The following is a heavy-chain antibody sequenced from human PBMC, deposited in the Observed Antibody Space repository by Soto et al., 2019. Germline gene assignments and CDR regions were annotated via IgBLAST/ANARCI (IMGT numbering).Heavy chain of an antibody. CDR2: IYHSGST. CDR1: GGSISSRHW. CDR3: AISPHGSGWRQNYVDY. D-gene: IGHD6-19*01. V-gene: IGHV4-4*02. Sequence: PSETLSLTCAVSGGSISSRHWGSWVFQLPGKGLEWIGEIYHSGSTNYNPSLKSRVTISVDKSKNQFSLKLSSVTAADTAVYYCAISPHGSGWRQNYVDYWGQGTLVIVS. J-gene: IGHJ4*02.